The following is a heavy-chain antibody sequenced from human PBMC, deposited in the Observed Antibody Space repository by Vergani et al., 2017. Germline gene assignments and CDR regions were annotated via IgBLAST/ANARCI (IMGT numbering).Heavy chain of an antibody. J-gene: IGHJ4*02. CDR3: ARDGSGWYGGDLDY. D-gene: IGHD6-19*01. CDR2: IYYSGST. V-gene: IGHV4-59*01. CDR1: GGSISSYY. Sequence: QVQLQESGPGLVKPSETLSLTCTVSGGSISSYYWSWIRQPPGKGLEWIGYIYYSGSTNYNPSLKRRVTISVDTSKNQFSLKLSSVTAADTAVYYCARDGSGWYGGDLDYWGQGTLVTVSS.